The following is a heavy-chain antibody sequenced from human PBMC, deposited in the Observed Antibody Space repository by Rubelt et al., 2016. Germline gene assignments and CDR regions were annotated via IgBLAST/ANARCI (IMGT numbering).Heavy chain of an antibody. CDR3: ARASGSGYLDFIDY. V-gene: IGHV3-64D*06. D-gene: IGHD5-12*01. J-gene: IGHJ4*02. Sequence: EVQLLESGGGLVQPGGSLRLSCAASGFTFSTYGIHWVRQAPGKGLEYVSAISSNGGSTYYADSVKGRFTISRNNSKNKLYLQMNSLRAEDTAVYYCARASGSGYLDFIDYWGQGTLVTVSS. CDR1: GFTFSTYG. CDR2: ISSNGGST.